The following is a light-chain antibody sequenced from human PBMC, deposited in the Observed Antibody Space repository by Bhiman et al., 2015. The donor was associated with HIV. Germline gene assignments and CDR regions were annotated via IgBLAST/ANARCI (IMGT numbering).Light chain of an antibody. CDR3: GTWDSSLRAWV. CDR2: DTT. Sequence: QSVLTQPPSVSAAPGQRVTISCSGGSSNIGNNHVSWYQHLPGRAPQLLIYDTTQRPSRIPDRFSGSRSGTSATLAITGLQTGDEADYYCGTWDSSLRAWVFGGGTKLTVL. V-gene: IGLV1-51*01. J-gene: IGLJ3*02. CDR1: SSNIGNNH.